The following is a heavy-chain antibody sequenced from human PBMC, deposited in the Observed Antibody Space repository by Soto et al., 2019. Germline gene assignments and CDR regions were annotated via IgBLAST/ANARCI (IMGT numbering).Heavy chain of an antibody. J-gene: IGHJ4*02. CDR3: ATDRLGTMIVVALHY. Sequence: ASVKVSCKVSGYTLTELSMHWVRQAPGKGLEWMGGFDPEDGETIYAQKFQGRVAMTEDTSTDTAYMELSSLRSEDTAVYYCATDRLGTMIVVALHYWGQGTLVTVSS. CDR1: GYTLTELS. V-gene: IGHV1-24*01. D-gene: IGHD3-22*01. CDR2: FDPEDGET.